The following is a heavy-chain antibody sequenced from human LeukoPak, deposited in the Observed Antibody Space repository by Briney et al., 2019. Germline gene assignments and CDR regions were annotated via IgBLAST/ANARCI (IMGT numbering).Heavy chain of an antibody. CDR2: IIPILGIA. D-gene: IGHD2-2*01. Sequence: SVKVSCKASGGTFSSYAISWVRQAPGQGLEWMGRIIPILGIANYAQKFQGRVTITADKFTSTAYMELSSLRSEDTAVYYCASGGSTSEKKDYYYYYGMDVWGQGTTVTVSS. V-gene: IGHV1-69*04. J-gene: IGHJ6*02. CDR1: GGTFSSYA. CDR3: ASGGSTSEKKDYYYYYGMDV.